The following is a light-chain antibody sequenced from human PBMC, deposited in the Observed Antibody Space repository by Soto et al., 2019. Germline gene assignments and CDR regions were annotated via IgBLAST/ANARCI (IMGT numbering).Light chain of an antibody. CDR2: GAS. CDR1: QSVRTK. CDR3: QQYNNWIT. V-gene: IGKV3D-15*01. Sequence: EILMTQSPDTLSVSPGERATLSCRASQSVRTKLAWYQQKPGQAPRLLIYGASSRATGIPARFSGSGSGTEFTLTISSLQSEDFAVYYCQQYNNWITFGQGTRLEIK. J-gene: IGKJ5*01.